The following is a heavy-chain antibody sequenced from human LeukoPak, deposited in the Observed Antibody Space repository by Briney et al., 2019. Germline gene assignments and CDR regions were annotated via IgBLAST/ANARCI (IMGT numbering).Heavy chain of an antibody. J-gene: IGHJ4*02. Sequence: PGRSLGLSCAASGFTFSRSAMHWVRQPPGKGLEWMAVISNDGIRKFHADSVKGRFTISRDNSKNTLFLQMDSLTTEDTAVYYCARRRDGYNPELDYWGQGTLVTVSS. D-gene: IGHD5-24*01. CDR2: ISNDGIRK. CDR3: ARRRDGYNPELDY. CDR1: GFTFSRSA. V-gene: IGHV3-30-3*01.